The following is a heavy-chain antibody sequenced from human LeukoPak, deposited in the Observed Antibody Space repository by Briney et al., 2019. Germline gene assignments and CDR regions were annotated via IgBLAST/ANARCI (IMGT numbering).Heavy chain of an antibody. Sequence: PGGSLRLSCAASGFTFSSYSMNWVRQAPGKGLEWVSYISSGSSTIYYADSVKGRFTISRDNAKNSLYLQMNGLRAEDTAVYYCARDPAGAGIYYDYWGQGTLVTVSS. J-gene: IGHJ4*02. CDR2: ISSGSSTI. CDR3: ARDPAGAGIYYDY. CDR1: GFTFSSYS. V-gene: IGHV3-48*01. D-gene: IGHD6-19*01.